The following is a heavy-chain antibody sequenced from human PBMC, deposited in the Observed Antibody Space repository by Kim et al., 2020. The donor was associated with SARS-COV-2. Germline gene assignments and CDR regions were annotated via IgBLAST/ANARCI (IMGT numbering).Heavy chain of an antibody. CDR2: IKSKTDGGTT. D-gene: IGHD3-10*01. Sequence: GGSLRLSCAASGFTFSNAWMSWVRQAPGKGLEWVGRIKSKTDGGTTDYAAPVKGRFTISRDDSKNTLYLQMNSLKTEDTAVYYCTTANVLLWFGELLDDAFDIWGQGTMVTVSS. V-gene: IGHV3-15*01. J-gene: IGHJ3*02. CDR1: GFTFSNAW. CDR3: TTANVLLWFGELLDDAFDI.